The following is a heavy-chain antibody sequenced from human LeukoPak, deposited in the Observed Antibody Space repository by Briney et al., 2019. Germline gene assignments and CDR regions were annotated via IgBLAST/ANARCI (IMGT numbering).Heavy chain of an antibody. CDR3: ARDNYRKFDY. V-gene: IGHV3-7*01. D-gene: IGHD4-11*01. J-gene: IGHJ4*02. Sequence: QAGGSLRLSCAASGFSFSSYWMTWVRQAPGKGLEWVANMNEDGSEKYYVDSVTGRFTISRDNAKNSLYLQMNSLRAEDTAVYYCARDNYRKFDYWGQGTLVTVSS. CDR1: GFSFSSYW. CDR2: MNEDGSEK.